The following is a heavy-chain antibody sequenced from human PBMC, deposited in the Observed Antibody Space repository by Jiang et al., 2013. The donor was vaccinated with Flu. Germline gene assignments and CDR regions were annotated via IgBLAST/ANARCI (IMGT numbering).Heavy chain of an antibody. CDR3: VKGGGDS. J-gene: IGHJ4*02. CDR2: THYDGSDD. D-gene: IGHD2-21*01. Sequence: VQLVESGGGVVQPGGSLRLSCAASGLIFSDHVMNWVRHAPGKGLEWVAWTHYDGSDDQYADSVKGRFTISRDNSKSTFYLQMNGLRVDDSAVYYCVKGGGDSWGQGTLVTVSS. V-gene: IGHV3-30*02. CDR1: GLIFSDHV.